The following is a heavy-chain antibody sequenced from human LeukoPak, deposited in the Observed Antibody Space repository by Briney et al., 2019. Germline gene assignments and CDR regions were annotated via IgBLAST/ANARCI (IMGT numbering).Heavy chain of an antibody. J-gene: IGHJ3*02. CDR2: ISAYNGNT. V-gene: IGHV1-18*01. CDR3: ARDPTVGATNAFDI. CDR1: GYTFTSYG. Sequence: GASVKVSCKASGYTFTSYGISWVRQAPGQGLEWMGWISAYNGNTNYAQKFQGRVTITADKSTSTAYMELSSLRSEDTAVYYCARDPTVGATNAFDIWGQGTMVTVSS. D-gene: IGHD1-26*01.